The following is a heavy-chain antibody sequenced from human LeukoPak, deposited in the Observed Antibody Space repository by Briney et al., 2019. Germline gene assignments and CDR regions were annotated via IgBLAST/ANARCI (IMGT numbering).Heavy chain of an antibody. CDR2: ISSSGDYK. V-gene: IGHV3-21*04. J-gene: IGHJ4*02. Sequence: GGSLRLSCAACGFTFRTYSMNWVRQAPGKGLEWVSSISSSGDYKYYADSVKGRFTISRDTAKNSLYLQMNSLRAEDTAVYYCAKAQVLLWFGELLAPLDYWGQGTLVTVSS. CDR3: AKAQVLLWFGELLAPLDY. CDR1: GFTFRTYS. D-gene: IGHD3-10*01.